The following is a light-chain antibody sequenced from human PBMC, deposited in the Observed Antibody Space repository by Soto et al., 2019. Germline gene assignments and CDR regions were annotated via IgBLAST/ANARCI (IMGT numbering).Light chain of an antibody. V-gene: IGKV1-5*01. CDR1: QTISTW. CDR2: DAS. CDR3: QQYSSFSRT. J-gene: IGKJ1*01. Sequence: DIQVTQSPSTLSASVGARAPITCRASQTISTWLAWYQQKPGKAPELLIYDASTLESGVPSRFSGSGSGTEFSLTISSLQPDDFATFYCQQYSSFSRTFGQGTKVDIK.